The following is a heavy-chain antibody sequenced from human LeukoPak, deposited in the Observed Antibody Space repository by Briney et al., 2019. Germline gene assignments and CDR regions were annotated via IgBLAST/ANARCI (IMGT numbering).Heavy chain of an antibody. CDR2: IKSDGSST. J-gene: IGHJ6*03. V-gene: IGHV3-74*01. D-gene: IGHD3-22*01. CDR1: GFSFSSYW. CDR3: ARVHQWDDSSGYYYYYYMDV. Sequence: RGSLRLSCAPSGFSFSSYWTHWVRQAPGKGRVWVSRIKSDGSSTIYADSAKGRFPISRDNAKKTLYLQMNSLRAEDTAVYYCARVHQWDDSSGYYYYYYMDVWGKGTTVTISS.